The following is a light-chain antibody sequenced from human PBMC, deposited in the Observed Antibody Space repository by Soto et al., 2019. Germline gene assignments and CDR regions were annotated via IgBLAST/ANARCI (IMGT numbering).Light chain of an antibody. J-gene: IGKJ2*01. CDR3: QQYNNWPYT. Sequence: EIVMTQSPATLSVSPGERATLSCSASQSVSRNLAWYQQKPGQAPRLLIYGASTRATGIPARFSGSGSGTEFTLTISSLQSEDFAVYYCQQYNNWPYTVGQGTKLEIK. CDR2: GAS. CDR1: QSVSRN. V-gene: IGKV3-15*01.